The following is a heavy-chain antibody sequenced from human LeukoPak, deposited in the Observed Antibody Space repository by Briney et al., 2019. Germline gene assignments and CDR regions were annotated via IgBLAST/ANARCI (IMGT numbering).Heavy chain of an antibody. CDR2: INHSGST. V-gene: IGHV4-34*01. CDR3: AREITTKDDL. D-gene: IGHD3-3*01. J-gene: IGHJ2*01. CDR1: GLTFSSYW. Sequence: GSLRLSCVASGLTFSSYWMSWIRQPPGKGLEWIGEINHSGSTNYNPSLKSRVTISVDTSKNQFSLKLSSVTAADTAVYYCAREITTKDDLWGRGTLVTVSS.